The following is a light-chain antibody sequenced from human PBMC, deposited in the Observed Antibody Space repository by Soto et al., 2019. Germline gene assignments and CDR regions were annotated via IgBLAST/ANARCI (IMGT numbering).Light chain of an antibody. Sequence: DIQMTQSPSSLSASVGDRVTITCRASQSISSYLNWYQQKPGKAPELPIYAASSLQSGVPSRFSGSGSVTDFTLTISSLQPEDFATDYGQQSYSTPRTFGQGHKVEIK. V-gene: IGKV1-39*01. CDR2: AAS. CDR3: QQSYSTPRT. CDR1: QSISSY. J-gene: IGKJ1*01.